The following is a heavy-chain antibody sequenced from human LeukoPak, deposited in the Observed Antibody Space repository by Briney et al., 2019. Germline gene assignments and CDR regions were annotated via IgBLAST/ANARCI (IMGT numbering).Heavy chain of an antibody. Sequence: ASVKLSCTASGGTFSSYAISWVRQAPGQGLEWKAWISAYSGNTEYAQKMQGRVTITTNTSTSKAYMDLRNLISDDSAVYYCARDAVSTVTAGGIDYWGQGTLVTVSS. CDR3: ARDAVSTVTAGGIDY. CDR2: ISAYSGNT. D-gene: IGHD2-21*02. V-gene: IGHV1-18*01. CDR1: GGTFSSYA. J-gene: IGHJ4*02.